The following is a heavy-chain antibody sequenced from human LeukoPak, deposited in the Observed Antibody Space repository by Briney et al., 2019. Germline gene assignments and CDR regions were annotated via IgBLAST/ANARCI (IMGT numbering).Heavy chain of an antibody. CDR3: ARTYYYGSGSHDAFDI. CDR1: GLTFSNSA. Sequence: GGSLRLSCAVSGLTFSNSAMSWVRQAPGKGLEWVSAISVGSDVIYYADSVKGRFTISRDNAKNSLYLQMNSLRAEDTAVYYCARTYYYGSGSHDAFDIWGQGTMVTVSS. J-gene: IGHJ3*02. CDR2: ISVGSDVI. V-gene: IGHV3-48*01. D-gene: IGHD3-10*01.